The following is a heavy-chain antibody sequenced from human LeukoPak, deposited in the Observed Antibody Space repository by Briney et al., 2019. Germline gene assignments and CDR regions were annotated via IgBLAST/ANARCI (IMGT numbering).Heavy chain of an antibody. V-gene: IGHV3-13*01. CDR3: ARAEYSNDFDY. J-gene: IGHJ4*02. D-gene: IGHD6-6*01. CDR2: IGTAGDT. CDR1: GFTLSNFA. Sequence: PGGSLRLSCAASGFTLSNFAMHWVRQATGKGLEWVSAIGTAGDTFYPGSVKGRFTISRENAKNSLYLQMNNLRAEDTAVYYCARAEYSNDFDYWGQGILVTVSS.